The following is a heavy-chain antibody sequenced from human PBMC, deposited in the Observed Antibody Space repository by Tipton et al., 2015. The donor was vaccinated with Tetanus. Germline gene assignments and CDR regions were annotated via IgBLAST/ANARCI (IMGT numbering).Heavy chain of an antibody. CDR3: VRERSGCLFDY. Sequence: QSGAEVKKPGASVKVSCQASGYTFINHNMHWVRQAPGQGLEWMGIIIPSGGNTRHAQKFLGRVTMTSDTSTSTVYMDLSSLGSEDTAMYFCVRERSGCLFDYWGQGTLVTVSS. J-gene: IGHJ4*02. V-gene: IGHV1-46*01. CDR2: IIPSGGNT. CDR1: GYTFINHN. D-gene: IGHD5/OR15-5a*01.